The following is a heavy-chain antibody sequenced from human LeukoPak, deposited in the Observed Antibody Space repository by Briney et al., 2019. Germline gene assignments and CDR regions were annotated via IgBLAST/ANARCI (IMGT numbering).Heavy chain of an antibody. CDR1: GFTFDDSG. CDR2: INWKGADR. CDR3: ARESGESSLDY. Sequence: GGSLRLSCAASGFTFDDSGMSWVRHAPGKGLEWVSGINWKGADRDYADSVKGRFTISRDNARNALYLQMNSLRAEDTAVYYCARESGESSLDYWGQGTLVTVSS. J-gene: IGHJ4*02. D-gene: IGHD7-27*01. V-gene: IGHV3-20*04.